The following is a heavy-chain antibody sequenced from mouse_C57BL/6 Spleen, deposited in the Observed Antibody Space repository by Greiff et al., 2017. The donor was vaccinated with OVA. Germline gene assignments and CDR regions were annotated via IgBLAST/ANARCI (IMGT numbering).Heavy chain of an antibody. V-gene: IGHV1-82*01. Sequence: VKLQESGPELVKPGASVKISCKASGYAFSSSWMNWVKQRPGKGLEWIGRIYPGDGDTNYNGKFKGKATLTADKSSSTAYMQLSSLTSEDSAVYFCARGSSGYWGQGTTLTVSS. D-gene: IGHD1-1*01. CDR2: IYPGDGDT. CDR1: GYAFSSSW. J-gene: IGHJ2*01. CDR3: ARGSSGY.